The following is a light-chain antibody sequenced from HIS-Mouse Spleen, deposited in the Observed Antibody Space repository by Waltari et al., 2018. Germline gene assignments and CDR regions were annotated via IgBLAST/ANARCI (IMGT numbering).Light chain of an antibody. CDR3: YSTDSIGNHRV. CDR1: AFPKKY. V-gene: IGLV3-10*01. Sequence: SYELTQPPSVSVSPGQTARITCSGDAFPKKYAYWYPKKSGQAPVLVIYEGRKRPSGIPRRLSCSSSGTMATLTISGAQVEDEADYYCYSTDSIGNHRVFGGGTKLTVL. CDR2: EGR. J-gene: IGLJ2*01.